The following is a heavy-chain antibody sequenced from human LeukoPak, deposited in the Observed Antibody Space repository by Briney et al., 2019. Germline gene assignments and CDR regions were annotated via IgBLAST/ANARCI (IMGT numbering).Heavy chain of an antibody. CDR3: ASDQYCSGGSCYSDDAFDI. D-gene: IGHD2-15*01. CDR2: IYYSGST. V-gene: IGHV4-30-4*01. CDR1: GGSISSGDYC. J-gene: IGHJ3*02. Sequence: PSQTLSLTCTVSGGSISSGDYCWIWIRQPPGKGLEWIGYIYYSGSTYYNPSLKSRVTISVDTSKNQFSLKLSSVTAADTAVYYCASDQYCSGGSCYSDDAFDIWGQGTLVTVSS.